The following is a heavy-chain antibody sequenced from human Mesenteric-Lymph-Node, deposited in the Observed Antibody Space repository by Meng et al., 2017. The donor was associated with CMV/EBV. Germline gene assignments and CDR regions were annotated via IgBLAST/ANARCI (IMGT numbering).Heavy chain of an antibody. CDR1: GYTFTGYY. V-gene: IGHV1-18*04. CDR2: ISAYNGNT. J-gene: IGHJ4*02. CDR3: ARDKVPAAIRGYFDY. Sequence: ASVKVSCKASGYTFTGYYIHWVRQAPGQGLEWMGWISAYNGNTNYAQKLQGRVTMTTDTSTSTAYMELRSLRSDDTAVYYCARDKVPAAIRGYFDYWGQGTLVTVSS. D-gene: IGHD2-2*02.